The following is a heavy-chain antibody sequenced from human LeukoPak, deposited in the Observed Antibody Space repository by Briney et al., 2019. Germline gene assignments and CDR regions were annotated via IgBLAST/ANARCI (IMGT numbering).Heavy chain of an antibody. CDR2: ISYDGSNK. Sequence: PGGSLRLSCAASGFILSDYNMHWVRQAPGKGLEWVAVISYDGSNKYYADSVKGRFTISRDNSKNTLYLQMNSLRAEDTAVYYCARDQTGSCSGSSCLGSTFDYWGQGTLVTVSS. CDR1: GFILSDYN. V-gene: IGHV3-30*04. CDR3: ARDQTGSCSGSSCLGSTFDY. D-gene: IGHD2-15*01. J-gene: IGHJ4*02.